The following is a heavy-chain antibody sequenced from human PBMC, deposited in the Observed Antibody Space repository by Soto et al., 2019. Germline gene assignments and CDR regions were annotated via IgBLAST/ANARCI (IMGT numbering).Heavy chain of an antibody. CDR1: GFTFSSYS. Sequence: GGSLRLSCAASGFTFSSYSMNWVRQAPGKGLEWVSSISSSSSYIYYADSVKGRFTISRDNAKNSLYLQMNSLRAEDTAVYYCATTLSFGELLTYWRQGTLVTVSS. D-gene: IGHD3-10*01. CDR3: ATTLSFGELLTY. J-gene: IGHJ4*02. CDR2: ISSSSSYI. V-gene: IGHV3-21*01.